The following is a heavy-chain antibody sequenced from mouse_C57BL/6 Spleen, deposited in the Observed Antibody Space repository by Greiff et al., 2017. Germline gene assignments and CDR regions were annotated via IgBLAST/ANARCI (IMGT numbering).Heavy chain of an antibody. Sequence: QVQLQQPGAELVMPGASVKLSCKASGYTFTSYWMHWVKQRPGQGLEWIGEIDPSDSYTNYNQRFKGKSTLTVDKSSSTAYMQLSRLRSEDAAVYYCARTIYYGKGYAMDYWGQGTSVTVSS. CDR1: GYTFTSYW. D-gene: IGHD2-1*01. V-gene: IGHV1-69*01. CDR3: ARTIYYGKGYAMDY. J-gene: IGHJ4*01. CDR2: IDPSDSYT.